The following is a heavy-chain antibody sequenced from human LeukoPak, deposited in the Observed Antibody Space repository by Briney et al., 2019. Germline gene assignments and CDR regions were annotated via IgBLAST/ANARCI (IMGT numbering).Heavy chain of an antibody. CDR2: ISSSSSNI. CDR3: ASYYSSGGYELHY. Sequence: GGSLRLFCAASGFTFSSYSMNWVRQAPGKGLEGVSYISSSSSNIYYADSVKGRFTISRDNAKNSVYLQMNCLRAEYTAVYYYASYYSSGGYELHYWGQGTLVTVSS. V-gene: IGHV3-48*01. J-gene: IGHJ4*02. CDR1: GFTFSSYS. D-gene: IGHD6-19*01.